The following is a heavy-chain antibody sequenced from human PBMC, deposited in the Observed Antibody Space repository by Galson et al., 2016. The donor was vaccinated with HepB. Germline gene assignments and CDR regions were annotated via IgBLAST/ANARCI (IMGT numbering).Heavy chain of an antibody. V-gene: IGHV1-3*01. CDR2: INAGNGNT. D-gene: IGHD6-19*01. CDR3: ARLRQQKGDIAVAGCLV. Sequence: SVKVSCKASGYTFTNFAIHWVRQAPGQSLEWMGWINAGNGNTRYSQKFQGRVTFTTDTSASTAYMDLRSLRSEDTAVYYCARLRQQKGDIAVAGCLVWGQGTLVTVSS. J-gene: IGHJ4*02. CDR1: GYTFTNFA.